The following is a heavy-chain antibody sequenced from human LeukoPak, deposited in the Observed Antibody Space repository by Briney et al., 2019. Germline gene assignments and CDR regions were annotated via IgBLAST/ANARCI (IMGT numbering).Heavy chain of an antibody. CDR3: AKDLSEWFGELYFDY. V-gene: IGHV1-69*06. D-gene: IGHD3-10*01. Sequence: ASVKVSCKASGGTFSSYAISWVRQAPGQGLEWMGGIIPIFGTANYAQKFQGRVTITADKSTSTAYMELSSLRSEDTAVYYCAKDLSEWFGELYFDYWGQGTLVTVSS. J-gene: IGHJ4*02. CDR2: IIPIFGTA. CDR1: GGTFSSYA.